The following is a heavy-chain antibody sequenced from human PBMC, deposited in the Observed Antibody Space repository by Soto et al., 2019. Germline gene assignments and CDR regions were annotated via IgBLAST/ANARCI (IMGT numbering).Heavy chain of an antibody. J-gene: IGHJ6*02. CDR3: AKDWARSLEYYYYGMDV. V-gene: IGHV3-33*06. CDR2: IWYDGSNK. D-gene: IGHD3-16*02. CDR1: GFTFSSYG. Sequence: QPGGSLRLSCAASGFTFSSYGMHWVRQAPGKGLEWVAVIWYDGSNKYYADSVKGRFTISRDNSKNTLYLQMNSLRAEDTAVYYCAKDWARSLEYYYYGMDVWGQGTTVTVSS.